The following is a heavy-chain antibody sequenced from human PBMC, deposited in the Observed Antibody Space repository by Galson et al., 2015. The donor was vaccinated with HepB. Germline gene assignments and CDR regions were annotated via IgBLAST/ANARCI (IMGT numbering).Heavy chain of an antibody. CDR3: ARLFATVNDY. V-gene: IGHV3-53*01. J-gene: IGHJ4*02. CDR2: IYSGGPT. D-gene: IGHD1-1*01. CDR1: GFTVRSNY. Sequence: SLRLSCAASGFTVRSNYMNWVRQAPGKGLEWVSIIYSGGPTYYADSVKGRFTISRDISKNTLYLQMNSLGAEDTAVYYCARLFATVNDYWGQGTLVTVSS.